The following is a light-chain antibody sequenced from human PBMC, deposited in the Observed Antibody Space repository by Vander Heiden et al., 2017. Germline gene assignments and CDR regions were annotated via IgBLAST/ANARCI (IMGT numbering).Light chain of an antibody. CDR2: GAS. J-gene: IGKJ3*01. CDR1: QSVSSSY. CDR3: QQYGSSHT. Sequence: EIVLTQSPGTLSLSPGERATLSCRASQSVSSSYLAWYQQKPGQAPRLFIYGASSRATGIPDRFSGSGSGTDFTLTISRLEPEDFAVYYCQQYGSSHTFDPGTKVDIK. V-gene: IGKV3-20*01.